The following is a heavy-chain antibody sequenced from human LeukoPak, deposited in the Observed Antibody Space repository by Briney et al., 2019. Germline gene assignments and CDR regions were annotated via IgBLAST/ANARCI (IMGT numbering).Heavy chain of an antibody. D-gene: IGHD3-10*01. V-gene: IGHV3-74*01. J-gene: IGHJ6*02. CDR1: GFTFSSYW. CDR3: ARERGYYGSGSYYDYYYGMDV. CDR2: INSDGSST. Sequence: PGGSLRLSCAASGFTFSSYWMHWVRQAPGKGLVWVSRINSDGSSTSYADSVKGRFTISRDNAKNTLYLQMNSLRAEDTAVYDCARERGYYGSGSYYDYYYGMDVWGQGTTVTVSS.